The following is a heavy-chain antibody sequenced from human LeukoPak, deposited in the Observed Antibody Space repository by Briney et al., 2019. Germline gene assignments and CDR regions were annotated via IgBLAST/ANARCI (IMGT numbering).Heavy chain of an antibody. Sequence: SETLSLTCTVSGGSISTYFWSWLRQPPGKGLEWIAYIHYSGTTDYSSSLRSRVTISLDTSKHQFSLKLSSVTAADTALYYCARDGRGYSFIYWGQGTLVTVSS. V-gene: IGHV4-59*12. J-gene: IGHJ4*02. CDR3: ARDGRGYSFIY. D-gene: IGHD6-13*01. CDR2: IHYSGTT. CDR1: GGSISTYF.